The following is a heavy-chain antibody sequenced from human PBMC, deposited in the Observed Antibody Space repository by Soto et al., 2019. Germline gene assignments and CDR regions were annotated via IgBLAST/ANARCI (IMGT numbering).Heavy chain of an antibody. CDR2: ISYDGSNK. Sequence: GGSLRLSCAASGFTFSSYGMHWVRQAPGKGLEWVAVISYDGSNKYYADSVKGRFTISRDNSKNTLYLQMNSLRAEDTAVYYCAKDTKPGFIVGASGGMDVWGQGTTVTVSS. CDR3: AKDTKPGFIVGASGGMDV. D-gene: IGHD1-26*01. V-gene: IGHV3-30*18. J-gene: IGHJ6*02. CDR1: GFTFSSYG.